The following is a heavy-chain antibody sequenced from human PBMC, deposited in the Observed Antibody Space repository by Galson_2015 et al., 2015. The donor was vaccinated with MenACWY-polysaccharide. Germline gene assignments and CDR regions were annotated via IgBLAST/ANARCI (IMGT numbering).Heavy chain of an antibody. CDR2: MNPSSGKA. CDR3: ARVGLYSTSWFVA. Sequence: SVKVSCKASGYKFTSHDINWVRQATGQGLEWMGWMNPSSGKAGYAQEFQGRVTMTRNTSINTAYMGVMSLRHEDTAVYYCARVGLYSTSWFVAWGQGSQVTVSS. V-gene: IGHV1-8*01. D-gene: IGHD2-2*01. J-gene: IGHJ5*02. CDR1: GYKFTSHD.